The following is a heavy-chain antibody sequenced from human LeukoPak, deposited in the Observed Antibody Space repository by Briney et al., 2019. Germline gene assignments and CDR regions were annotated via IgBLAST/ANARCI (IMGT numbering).Heavy chain of an antibody. CDR3: ARVTGFGNDYYYYYMDV. V-gene: IGHV4-4*07. Sequence: SETLSLTCTVSGGSISSYYWSWIRQPAGKGLEWIGRIYTSGSTNYNPSLKSRVTMSVDTSKNQFSLKLSSVTAADTAVYYCARVTGFGNDYYYYYMDVWGKGTTVTISS. CDR1: GGSISSYY. J-gene: IGHJ6*03. CDR2: IYTSGST. D-gene: IGHD3-10*01.